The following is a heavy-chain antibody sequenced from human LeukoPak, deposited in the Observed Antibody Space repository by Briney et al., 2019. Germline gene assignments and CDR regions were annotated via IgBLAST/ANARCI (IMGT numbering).Heavy chain of an antibody. CDR3: ARQTGSGLFILP. V-gene: IGHV4-39*01. Sequence: SETLSLTCTVSGDSISSNSSYWGWIRQPPGKGLEWIGSIYYSGNTYYNTSLKSQVSISIDTSKNQFSLKLTSVTAADTAVYYCARQTGSGLFILPGGQGTLVTVSS. D-gene: IGHD3/OR15-3a*01. CDR2: IYYSGNT. J-gene: IGHJ4*02. CDR1: GDSISSNSSY.